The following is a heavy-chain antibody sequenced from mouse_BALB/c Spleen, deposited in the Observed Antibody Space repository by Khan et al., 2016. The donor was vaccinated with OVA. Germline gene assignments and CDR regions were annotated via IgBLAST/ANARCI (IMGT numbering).Heavy chain of an antibody. J-gene: IGHJ3*01. CDR1: GYIFTSYL. CDR2: INPSSGDN. Sequence: QVQLQQSGAELARPGASVKLSCKASGYIFTSYLMHWVKQRPGQGLEWIGDINPSSGDNNFNQKFKDKATLTADKSSSTAYMQLSSLTSEDSAVYYCTRVGYCSLGYWGQGTLVTVSA. D-gene: IGHD2-12*01. V-gene: IGHV1-4*01. CDR3: TRVGYCSLGY.